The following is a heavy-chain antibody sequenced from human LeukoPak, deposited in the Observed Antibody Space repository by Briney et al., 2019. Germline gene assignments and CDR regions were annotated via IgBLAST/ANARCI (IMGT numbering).Heavy chain of an antibody. CDR2: ISYEGNNK. J-gene: IGHJ4*02. CDR1: GFTFRDYA. Sequence: PGRSLRLSCAASGFTFRDYAMHWVRQAPGQGLDWVALISYEGNNKYYADSVKGRFTISRDNSKNTLYLEVNSLRAEDTAVYFCAKVSADNRHAVGFFFDSWGQGTLVTVSS. D-gene: IGHD1-1*01. V-gene: IGHV3-30-3*01. CDR3: AKVSADNRHAVGFFFDS.